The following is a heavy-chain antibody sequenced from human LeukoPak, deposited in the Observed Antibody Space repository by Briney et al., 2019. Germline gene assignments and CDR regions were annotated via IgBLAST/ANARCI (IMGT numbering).Heavy chain of an antibody. Sequence: PSETLPLTCAVYGGSFSGYYWSWIRQPPGKGLEWIGEINHSGSTNYNPSLKSRVTISVDTSKNQFSLKLSSVTAADTAVYYCARSLPPPLRFLEWSLPGHFDYWGQGTLVTVSS. CDR2: INHSGST. J-gene: IGHJ4*02. CDR3: ARSLPPPLRFLEWSLPGHFDY. V-gene: IGHV4-34*01. D-gene: IGHD3-3*01. CDR1: GGSFSGYY.